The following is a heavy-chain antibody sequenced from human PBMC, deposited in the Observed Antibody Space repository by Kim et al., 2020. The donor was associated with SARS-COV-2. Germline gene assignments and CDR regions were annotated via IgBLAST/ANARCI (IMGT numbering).Heavy chain of an antibody. CDR2: INTNTGNP. D-gene: IGHD6-19*01. V-gene: IGHV7-4-1*02. Sequence: ASVKVSCKASGYTFTSYAMNWVRQAPGQGLEWMGWINTNTGNPTYAQGFTGRFVFSLDTSVSTAYLQISSLKAEDTAVYYCARDRGDLNSSGWYLYPGMDYWGQGTLVTVSS. J-gene: IGHJ4*02. CDR1: GYTFTSYA. CDR3: ARDRGDLNSSGWYLYPGMDY.